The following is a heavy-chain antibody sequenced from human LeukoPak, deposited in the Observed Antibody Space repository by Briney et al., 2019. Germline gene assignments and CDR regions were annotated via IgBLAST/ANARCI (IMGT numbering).Heavy chain of an antibody. CDR2: ISSSSSDT. CDR3: ARGQHGMEV. CDR1: EFSFSYYY. V-gene: IGHV3-11*05. Sequence: GGPLRLSCRASEFSFSYYYMRWIRQAPGKGLEGVSYISSSSSDTDYADSVKGRFTISRDNAKNSLFLQMNSLRAEDTAVYYCARGQHGMEVWGRGTTVTVSS. J-gene: IGHJ6*02.